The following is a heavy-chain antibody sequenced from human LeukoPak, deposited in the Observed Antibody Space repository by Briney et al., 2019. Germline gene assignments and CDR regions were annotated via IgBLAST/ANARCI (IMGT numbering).Heavy chain of an antibody. CDR2: IYSGGST. J-gene: IGHJ4*02. Sequence: GGSLRLSCAASGFTVSSNYMSWVRQAPGKGLEWVSVIYSGGSTYYADPVKGRFTISRDNSKNTLYLQMNSLRAEDTAVYYCARASYDILTGYYDYWGQGTLVTVSS. D-gene: IGHD3-9*01. V-gene: IGHV3-53*01. CDR3: ARASYDILTGYYDY. CDR1: GFTVSSNY.